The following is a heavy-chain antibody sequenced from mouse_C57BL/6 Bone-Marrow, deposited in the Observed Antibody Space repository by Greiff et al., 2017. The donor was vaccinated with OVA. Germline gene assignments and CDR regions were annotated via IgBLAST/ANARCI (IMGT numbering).Heavy chain of an antibody. CDR1: GYAFSGYW. V-gene: IGHV1-80*01. J-gene: IGHJ2*02. Sequence: QVQLQQSGAELVKPGASVKISCKASGYAFSGYWMNWERQRPGKGLEWIGQIYPGDGDTNYIGNFKDKATLTADKSSSTAYMQLSSLTSEDSAVYFCARGIPFDQWGQGTSLTVSS. CDR3: ARGIPFDQ. CDR2: IYPGDGDT.